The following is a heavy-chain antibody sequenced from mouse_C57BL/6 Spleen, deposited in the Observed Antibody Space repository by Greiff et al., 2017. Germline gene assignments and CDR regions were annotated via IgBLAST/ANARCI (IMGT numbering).Heavy chain of an antibody. CDR2: ISDGGSYT. CDR1: GFTFSSYA. D-gene: IGHD6-1*01. J-gene: IGHJ1*03. V-gene: IGHV5-4*01. CDR3: ARGDSLYWYFDV. Sequence: DVQLVESGGGLVKPGGSLKLSCAASGFTFSSYALSWVRQTPEKRLEWVATISDGGSYTYYPDNVKGRFTISRDNAKNNLYLQMSHLKSEDTAMYYCARGDSLYWYFDVWGTGTTVTVSS.